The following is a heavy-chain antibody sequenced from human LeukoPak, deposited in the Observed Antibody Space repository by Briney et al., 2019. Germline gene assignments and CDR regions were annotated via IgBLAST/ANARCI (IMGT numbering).Heavy chain of an antibody. CDR2: IVGSSSNI. Sequence: PGGSLRLSCTGSGFSFSTYRMNWVGQAPGKGLEWVSYIVGSSSNIYYADSVKGRFTISRDNAKKSLYLEMTNLRAEDTVVYYCATDGAGFDTWGQGVLVTVSS. J-gene: IGHJ5*02. CDR1: GFSFSTYR. CDR3: ATDGAGFDT. V-gene: IGHV3-21*04.